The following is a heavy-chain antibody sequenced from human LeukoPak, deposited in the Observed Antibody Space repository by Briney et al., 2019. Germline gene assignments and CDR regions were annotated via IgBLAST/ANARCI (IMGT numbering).Heavy chain of an antibody. J-gene: IGHJ4*02. CDR3: AGGNTWPGLSY. Sequence: GGSLRLSCAASGFTVSGNYMSWVRQAPGKGLEWVSVIYTAGSTYNADSVKGRFTISRDKSKNTLYLQMNTLRAEDTAVYFCAGGNTWPGLSYWGQGSLLTVSS. CDR1: GFTVSGNY. D-gene: IGHD6-25*01. V-gene: IGHV3-53*01. CDR2: IYTAGST.